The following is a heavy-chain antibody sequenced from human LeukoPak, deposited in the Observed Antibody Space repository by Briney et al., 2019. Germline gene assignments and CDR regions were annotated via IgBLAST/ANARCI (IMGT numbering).Heavy chain of an antibody. J-gene: IGHJ5*02. CDR1: GGTFSSYA. D-gene: IGHD1-26*01. Sequence: SVKVSCKASGGTFSSYAISWVRQAPGQGLEWMGGIIPIFGTSNYAQKFQGRVTITTDESTSTAYMELSSLRSEDTAVYYCARVPVGGNWFDPWGQGTLVTVSS. V-gene: IGHV1-69*05. CDR3: ARVPVGGNWFDP. CDR2: IIPIFGTS.